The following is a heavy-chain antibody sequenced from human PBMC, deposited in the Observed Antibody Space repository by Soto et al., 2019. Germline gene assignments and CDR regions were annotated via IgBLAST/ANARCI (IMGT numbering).Heavy chain of an antibody. CDR1: GYTFRNYG. CDR2: ITIYYGDT. D-gene: IGHD2-21*02. V-gene: IGHV1-18*01. CDR3: ARGDGDTLDY. Sequence: QVQLVQSGAEVKKPGASVTVSCKASGYTFRNYGITWVRQAPGQGLEWMAWITIYYGDTKTAQKYQGRVTVTADTSTSTAYMELRSLRSADTAVYYCARGDGDTLDYWGQGTLVSVSS. J-gene: IGHJ4*02.